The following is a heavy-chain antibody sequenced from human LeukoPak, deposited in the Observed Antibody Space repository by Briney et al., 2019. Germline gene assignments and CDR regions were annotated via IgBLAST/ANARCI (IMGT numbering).Heavy chain of an antibody. CDR1: GGSISNYV. CDR2: INDSGNT. V-gene: IGHV4-59*01. D-gene: IGHD5-12*01. CDR3: ARSGYDYAFDI. Sequence: SETLSLTCTVSGGSISNYVWSWIRQPPGKGLEWIGYINDSGNTKYNPSLESRVTISVDTSKNQFSLNLYSVTAADTAVYYCARSGYDYAFDIWGQGTMVTVSS. J-gene: IGHJ3*02.